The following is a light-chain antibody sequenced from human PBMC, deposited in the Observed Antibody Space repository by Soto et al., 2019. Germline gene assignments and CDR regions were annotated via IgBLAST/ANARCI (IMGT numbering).Light chain of an antibody. CDR1: QSVISSY. CDR3: PQYGNPPWT. CDR2: GVS. V-gene: IGKV3-20*01. J-gene: IGKJ1*01. Sequence: ESVWTQSPGTLSLSPGERATLSCRASQSVISSYLAWYQQKPGQAPRLLIYGVSSRATGIPDRFSGSGSGTDFTLTINRVQPEDFAVFYCPQYGNPPWTFGQGTKVAIK.